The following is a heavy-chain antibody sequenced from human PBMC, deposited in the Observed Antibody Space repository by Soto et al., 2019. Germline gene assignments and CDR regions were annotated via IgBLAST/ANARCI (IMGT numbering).Heavy chain of an antibody. CDR1: GFTFSSYA. Sequence: QVQLVQSGGGVVQPGRSLRLSCAASGFTFSSYAMHWVRQAPGKGLEWVAVISYDGSNKYYADSVKGRFTISRDNSKNTLYLQIKSLRAEDRAVYYCATFYGDPTYWGQGTLVTVSS. D-gene: IGHD4-17*01. CDR2: ISYDGSNK. J-gene: IGHJ4*02. V-gene: IGHV3-30-3*01. CDR3: ATFYGDPTY.